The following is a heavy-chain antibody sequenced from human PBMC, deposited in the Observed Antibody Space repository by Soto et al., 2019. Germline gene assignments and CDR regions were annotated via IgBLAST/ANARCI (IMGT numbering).Heavy chain of an antibody. Sequence: SETLSLPCFVSGGSVTSHHWSWSRQFPGQGLGWVAYRSYTGHTSYNPSLQTRVTISLDTSKNQLSLKSTSMTAADTAVYSCARDRHAGFYHSFDPWGQGTLVTVSS. CDR3: ARDRHAGFYHSFDP. D-gene: IGHD2-15*01. CDR2: RSYTGHT. J-gene: IGHJ5*02. V-gene: IGHV4-59*02. CDR1: GGSVTSHH.